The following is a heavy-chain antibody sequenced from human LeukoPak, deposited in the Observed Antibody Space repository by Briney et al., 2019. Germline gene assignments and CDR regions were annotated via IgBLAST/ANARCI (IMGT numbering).Heavy chain of an antibody. Sequence: SETLSLTCTVSGYSISSGYYWGWIRQPPGKGLEWIGSIYHSGSTYYNPSLKSRVTISVDTSKNQFSLKLSSVTAADTAVYYCARDMIAAAGTPGFWGQGTLVTVSS. V-gene: IGHV4-38-2*02. CDR1: GYSISSGYY. CDR3: ARDMIAAAGTPGF. CDR2: IYHSGST. J-gene: IGHJ4*02. D-gene: IGHD6-13*01.